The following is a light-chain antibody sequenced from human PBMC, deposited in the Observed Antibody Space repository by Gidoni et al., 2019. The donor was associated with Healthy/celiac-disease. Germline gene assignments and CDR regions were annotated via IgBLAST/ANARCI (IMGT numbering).Light chain of an antibody. CDR1: KLGDKY. CDR3: QAWDSSTVV. CDR2: QDS. J-gene: IGLJ2*01. Sequence: SYEVPQPPSVPVSPGQTASITCSGDKLGDKYACWYQQKPGQSPVLVIYQDSKRPSGIPERFSGSNSGNTATLTISGTQAMDEADYYCQAWDSSTVVFGGGTKLTVL. V-gene: IGLV3-1*01.